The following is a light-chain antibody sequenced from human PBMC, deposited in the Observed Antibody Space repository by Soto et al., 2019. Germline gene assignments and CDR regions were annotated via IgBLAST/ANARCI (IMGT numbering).Light chain of an antibody. Sequence: DIRLTQSPSLLSASVGDRVTITCRASQGISSYLAWYQQKPGKAPKLLIYDASTLQSGVPSRFSGSGSGTEFTLTISSLQPEDFATYSCQHLNSYPWGFTFGPGTKVDIK. J-gene: IGKJ3*01. CDR2: DAS. V-gene: IGKV1-9*01. CDR3: QHLNSYPWGFT. CDR1: QGISSY.